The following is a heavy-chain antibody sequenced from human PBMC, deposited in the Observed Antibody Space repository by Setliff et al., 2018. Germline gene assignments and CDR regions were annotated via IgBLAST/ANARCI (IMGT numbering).Heavy chain of an antibody. CDR3: ACTPAHHPITMIVGGDWFDP. D-gene: IGHD3-22*01. Sequence: SETLSLTCTVSGGSISSYYWSWIRQPAGKGLEWIGRIYTSGSTNYNPSLKSRVTMSVDTSKNQFSLKLSSVTAADTAVYYCACTPAHHPITMIVGGDWFDPWGQGTLVTVSS. V-gene: IGHV4-4*07. J-gene: IGHJ5*02. CDR2: IYTSGST. CDR1: GGSISSYY.